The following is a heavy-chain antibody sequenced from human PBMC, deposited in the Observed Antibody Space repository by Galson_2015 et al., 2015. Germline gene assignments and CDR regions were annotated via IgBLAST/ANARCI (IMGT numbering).Heavy chain of an antibody. J-gene: IGHJ6*02. CDR2: ISGSGGST. CDR1: GFTFSSYA. D-gene: IGHD4-23*01. CDR3: AKDPPRGRYGGKLGGYYDMDV. V-gene: IGHV3-23*01. Sequence: SLRLSCAASGFTFSSYAMSWVRQAPGKGLEWVSAISGSGGSTYYADSVKGRFTISRDNSKNTLYLQMNSLRAEDTAVYYCAKDPPRGRYGGKLGGYYDMDVWGQGTTVTVSS.